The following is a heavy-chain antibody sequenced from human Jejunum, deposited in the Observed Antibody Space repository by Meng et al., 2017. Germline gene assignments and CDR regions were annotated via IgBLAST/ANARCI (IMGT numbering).Heavy chain of an antibody. J-gene: IGHJ5*02. D-gene: IGHD3-22*01. CDR1: VDSDSSNSAA. Sequence: LQQLGSGLVKPSQTLSISCALSVDSDSSNSAAWNCIRQYPSRGLEWLGRTYYRSKWESDYAVSVKSRITINTDTSKNQWSMQLNSVTPEDTAVYYCARDESRLLRSWGQGTLVTVSS. CDR3: ARDESRLLRS. V-gene: IGHV6-1*01. CDR2: TYYRSKWES.